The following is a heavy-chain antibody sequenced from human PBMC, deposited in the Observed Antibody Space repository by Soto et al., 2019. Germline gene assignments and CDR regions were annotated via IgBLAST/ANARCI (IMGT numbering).Heavy chain of an antibody. CDR2: MNPNSGNT. CDR1: GYTFTSYD. CDR3: ARRLLVRGKDAFDI. D-gene: IGHD2-8*02. V-gene: IGHV1-8*01. Sequence: ASVKVSCKASGYTFTSYDINWVRQATGQGLEWMGWMNPNSGNTGYAQKFQGRVTMTRNTSISTAYIDLSSRRSEDTAVYYCARRLLVRGKDAFDIWGEGTMVTVSS. J-gene: IGHJ3*02.